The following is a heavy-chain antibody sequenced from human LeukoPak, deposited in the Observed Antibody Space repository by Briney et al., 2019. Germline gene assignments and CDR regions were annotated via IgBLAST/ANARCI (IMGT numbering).Heavy chain of an antibody. CDR1: GFTFSSYG. Sequence: GGSLRLSCAASGFTFSSYGMHWVRQAPGKGLEWVAVISYDGSNKYYADSVKGRFTISRDNSKNTLYLQMNSLRAEDTAVYYCAKGSSIVTTILGYWGQGTLVTVSS. V-gene: IGHV3-30*18. CDR2: ISYDGSNK. CDR3: AKGSSIVTTILGY. J-gene: IGHJ4*02. D-gene: IGHD5-12*01.